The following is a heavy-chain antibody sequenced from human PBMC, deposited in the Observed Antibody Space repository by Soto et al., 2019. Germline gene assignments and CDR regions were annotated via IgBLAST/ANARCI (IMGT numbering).Heavy chain of an antibody. Sequence: SETLSLTCTVSGGSMRNYFWTWFRQPPGKGLEWIGYIHYSGTTSFFPSYNPSLRSRVTISEDPSKNQYSLKLLSLTTADTAGYFCAAWGASRRNPGPYYLDFWGQGTLVTVSS. D-gene: IGHD3-16*01. V-gene: IGHV4-59*01. J-gene: IGHJ4*02. CDR2: IHYSGTT. CDR3: AAWGASRRNPGPYYLDF. CDR1: GGSMRNYF.